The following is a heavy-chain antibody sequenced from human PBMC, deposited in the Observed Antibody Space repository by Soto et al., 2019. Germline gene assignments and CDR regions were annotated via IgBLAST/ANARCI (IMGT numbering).Heavy chain of an antibody. V-gene: IGHV5-51*01. CDR2: IYPGDSDT. D-gene: IGHD6-6*01. CDR1: GYSFTSCW. Sequence: PGESLKISCKGSGYSFTSCWIAWVRQMPGKGLEWMGIIYPGDSDTRYSPSFQGQVTISADKSISTAYLQWSSLKASDTAMYYCARRGIYSSSGPDYWGQGTLVTVSS. J-gene: IGHJ4*02. CDR3: ARRGIYSSSGPDY.